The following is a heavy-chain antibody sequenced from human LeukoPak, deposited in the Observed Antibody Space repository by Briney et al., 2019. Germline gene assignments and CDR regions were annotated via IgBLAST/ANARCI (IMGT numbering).Heavy chain of an antibody. J-gene: IGHJ4*02. D-gene: IGHD3-10*01. Sequence: PGGSLRLSCAAAGFTFSRFGMHWVRQAPGKGLEWVAFIRYDGSNKYYSDSVKGRSTISRDNSKNTLYLQMNSLRTEDTAVYYCARGRFGWFGDPIGVDYWGQGTLVTVSS. CDR1: GFTFSRFG. CDR2: IRYDGSNK. V-gene: IGHV3-30*02. CDR3: ARGRFGWFGDPIGVDY.